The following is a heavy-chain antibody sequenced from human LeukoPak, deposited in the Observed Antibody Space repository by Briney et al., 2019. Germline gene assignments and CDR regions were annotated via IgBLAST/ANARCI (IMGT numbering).Heavy chain of an antibody. D-gene: IGHD1-1*01. CDR3: ATYDNWVAGDV. Sequence: GGSLRLSCAASEFTFSDYWMSWVRQAPGKGPEWVGNIKKDGSEEQYVDSLKGRFTVSRDNAKNSLFLQMNSLRVEDTAVYYCATYDNWVAGDVWGQGTSVSVSS. V-gene: IGHV3-7*01. J-gene: IGHJ6*02. CDR2: IKKDGSEE. CDR1: EFTFSDYW.